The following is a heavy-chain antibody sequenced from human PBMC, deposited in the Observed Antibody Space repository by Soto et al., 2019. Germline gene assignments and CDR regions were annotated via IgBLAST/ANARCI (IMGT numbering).Heavy chain of an antibody. D-gene: IGHD6-13*01. Sequence: SETLSLTCAVYGGSFSGYYWSWIRQPPGKGLEWIGEINHSGSTNYNPSLKSRVTISVDTSKNQFSLKLSSVTAADTAVYYCARKIAAAVNDAFDIWGQGTMVTVSS. V-gene: IGHV4-34*01. J-gene: IGHJ3*02. CDR3: ARKIAAAVNDAFDI. CDR1: GGSFSGYY. CDR2: INHSGST.